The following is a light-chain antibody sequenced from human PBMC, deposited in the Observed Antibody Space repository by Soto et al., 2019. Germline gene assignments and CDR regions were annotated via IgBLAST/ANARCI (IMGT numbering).Light chain of an antibody. CDR1: QSIVTY. Sequence: DIQMTQSPSSLSASVGDRVTITCRASQSIVTYLNWYLQKPGKAPKLLIYAASNLQSGVPSRFSGSGSGTDFTLTISSLQPEDFATYFGQQSYSTPPWTFGQGTKVESK. CDR2: AAS. V-gene: IGKV1-39*01. J-gene: IGKJ1*01. CDR3: QQSYSTPPWT.